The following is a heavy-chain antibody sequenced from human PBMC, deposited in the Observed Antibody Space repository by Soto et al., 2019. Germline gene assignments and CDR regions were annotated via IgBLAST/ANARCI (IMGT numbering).Heavy chain of an antibody. J-gene: IGHJ4*02. V-gene: IGHV3-23*01. D-gene: IGHD6-6*01. Sequence: QPGGSLRLSCAASGFTFSSYGMSWVRQAPGKGLEWISFISGSGGRTDYAVSVKGRFTVSRDNSKNTLYLQMISLGADDTAVYYCAKEHSSSWASASWGQGTLVTVSS. CDR1: GFTFSSYG. CDR2: ISGSGGRT. CDR3: AKEHSSSWASAS.